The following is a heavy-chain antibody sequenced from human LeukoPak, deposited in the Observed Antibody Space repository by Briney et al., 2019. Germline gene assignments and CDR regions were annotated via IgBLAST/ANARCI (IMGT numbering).Heavy chain of an antibody. CDR3: ARDERAAAGTALRY. Sequence: SETLSLTCTVSGGSICSYYWSWMRQPPGKGLEWIGYNYYSGSTNYNPSLKSRVTIAVDTTKNQLSLKLSSVTAADPAVYYCARDERAAAGTALRYWGQGTLVTVSS. J-gene: IGHJ4*02. CDR2: NYYSGST. V-gene: IGHV4-59*12. D-gene: IGHD6-13*01. CDR1: GGSICSYY.